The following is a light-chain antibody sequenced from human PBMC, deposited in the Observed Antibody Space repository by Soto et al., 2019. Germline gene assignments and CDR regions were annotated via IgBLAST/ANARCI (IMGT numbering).Light chain of an antibody. CDR1: QSVGNSH. Sequence: ETVLTQSPGTLYFSPEETATLSCRASQSVGNSHVAWYQQRRGLPPRLLIYGASNRATDIPDRFSGSGSGADFTLTISRLEPEDFAVYFCHQYGNSPPGTFGQGTRLEIK. CDR2: GAS. CDR3: HQYGNSPPGT. V-gene: IGKV3-20*01. J-gene: IGKJ5*01.